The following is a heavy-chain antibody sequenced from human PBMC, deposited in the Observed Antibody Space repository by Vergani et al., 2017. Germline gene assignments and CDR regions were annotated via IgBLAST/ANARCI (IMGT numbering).Heavy chain of an antibody. D-gene: IGHD4-11*01. V-gene: IGHV4-34*01. J-gene: IGHJ6*03. CDR3: AGVNTGTNGDRYYYYYMDV. CDR1: GGSFTSYH. CDR2: IDHTGRP. Sequence: QVQLQQWGGGLLKPSETLSLTCVVNGGSFTSYHWTWICQSPGEGLEWVGDIDHTGRPDYNPSLKSRLTMSVDKSRNQFSLTLNSVTATDTAIYFCAGVNTGTNGDRYYYYYMDVWGQGTAVAVS.